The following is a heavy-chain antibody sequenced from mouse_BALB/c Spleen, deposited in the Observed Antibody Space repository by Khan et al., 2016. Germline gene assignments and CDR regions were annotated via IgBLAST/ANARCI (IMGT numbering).Heavy chain of an antibody. D-gene: IGHD2-4*01. CDR1: GYSITSDYA. J-gene: IGHJ3*01. CDR3: ARSMITTGFAY. V-gene: IGHV3-2*02. CDR2: ISYSGST. Sequence: VQLKESGPSLVKPSQTLSLTCSVTGYSITSDYAWNWIRQFPGNKLEWMGYISYSGSTSYNPSLKSRISITRDTSKNQFFLQLNSVTTEDTATYYCARSMITTGFAYWGQGTLVTVSA.